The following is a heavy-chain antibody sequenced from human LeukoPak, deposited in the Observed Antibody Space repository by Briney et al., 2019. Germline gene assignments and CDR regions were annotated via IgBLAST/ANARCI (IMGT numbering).Heavy chain of an antibody. V-gene: IGHV3-7*05. D-gene: IGHD5-12*01. CDR1: GFTFSSYW. CDR2: IKQDGSDK. CDR3: ARSNFGGYDS. Sequence: GGSLILSCAASGFTFSSYWMSWVRQAPGKGLEWVANIKQDGSDKYYVDSVKGRFTISRDNAKNSLYLQMNSLRPEDTAVYYCARSNFGGYDSWGQGTLVTVSS. J-gene: IGHJ4*02.